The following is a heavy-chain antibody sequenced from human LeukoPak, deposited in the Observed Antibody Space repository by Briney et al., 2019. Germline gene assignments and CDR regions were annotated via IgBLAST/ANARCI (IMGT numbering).Heavy chain of an antibody. Sequence: TSETLSLTCTVSGGSISSYYWSWIRQPPGKGLEWIGYIYYSGSTNYNPPLKSRVTISVDTSKNRFSLKLSSVTAADTAVYYCARDSGQNAFDIWAKGQWSPSLQ. CDR2: IYYSGST. J-gene: IGHJ3*02. CDR1: GGSISSYY. V-gene: IGHV4-59*01. D-gene: IGHD1-26*01. CDR3: ARDSGQNAFDI.